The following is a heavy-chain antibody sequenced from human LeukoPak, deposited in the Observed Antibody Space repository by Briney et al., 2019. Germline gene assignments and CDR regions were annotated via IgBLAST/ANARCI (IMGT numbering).Heavy chain of an antibody. V-gene: IGHV3-21*01. CDR1: GFTFSSYS. Sequence: GGSLRLSCAASGFTFSSYSMNWVRQAPGKGLEWVSSISSSSSYIYYADSAKGRFTISRDNAKNSLYLQMNSLRAEDTAVYYCARDTYPPYYFDYWGQGTLVTVSS. J-gene: IGHJ4*02. CDR3: ARDTYPPYYFDY. CDR2: ISSSSSYI.